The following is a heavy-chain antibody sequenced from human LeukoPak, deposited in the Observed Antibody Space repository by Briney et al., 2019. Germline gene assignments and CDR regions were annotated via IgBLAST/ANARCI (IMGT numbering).Heavy chain of an antibody. CDR2: IYYSGTT. D-gene: IGHD3-22*01. CDR1: GYSISSGYY. J-gene: IGHJ4*02. CDR3: ASYDSSGYLDY. Sequence: SETLSLTCTVSGYSISSGYYWGWIRQPPGKGLEWIGSIYYSGTTNYNPSLKSRVTISVDKSKNQFSLKLSSVTAADTAVYYCASYDSSGYLDYWGQGTLVTVSS. V-gene: IGHV4-38-2*02.